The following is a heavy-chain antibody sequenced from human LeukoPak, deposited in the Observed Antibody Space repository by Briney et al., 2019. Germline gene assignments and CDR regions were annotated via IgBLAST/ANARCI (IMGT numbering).Heavy chain of an antibody. V-gene: IGHV1-18*01. D-gene: IGHD1-7*01. CDR1: GYTFTNSG. CDR2: ISAYSGTT. Sequence: ASVKVSCKASGYTFTNSGINWVRQAPGQGLEWMGWISAYSGTTNYAQKFQGRVTMTTDTSTSTAYMELRGLRSDDTAVYYCARGGSNWNYQYYFDYWGQGTLATVSS. J-gene: IGHJ4*02. CDR3: ARGGSNWNYQYYFDY.